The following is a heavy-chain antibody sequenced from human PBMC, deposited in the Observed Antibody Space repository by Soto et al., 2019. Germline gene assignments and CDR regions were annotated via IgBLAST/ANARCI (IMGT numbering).Heavy chain of an antibody. CDR3: AQCPGLQGGPHGGWFDP. CDR1: GFALTYIGEG. Sequence: GPTLVNPTQTLTLTCTFSGFALTYIGEGVGWIRQPPGKALEWLALVYWDDDKRYNPSLKSRLTITKDTSKNQVVLTMTNMDPVDTATYYCAQCPGLQGGPHGGWFDPWGQGTLVTVS. J-gene: IGHJ5*02. D-gene: IGHD2-15*01. V-gene: IGHV2-5*02. CDR2: VYWDDDK.